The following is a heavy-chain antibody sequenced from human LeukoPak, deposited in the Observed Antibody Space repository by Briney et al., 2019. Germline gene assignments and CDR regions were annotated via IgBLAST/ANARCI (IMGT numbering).Heavy chain of an antibody. J-gene: IGHJ5*02. Sequence: ALVKVSCKASGGTFSSYAISWVRQAPGQGLEWMGRIIPILGIANYAQKFQGRVTITADKSTSTAYMELSSLRSEDTAVYYCAREGYCSSTSCYNWFDPWGQGTLVTVSS. V-gene: IGHV1-69*04. CDR3: AREGYCSSTSCYNWFDP. D-gene: IGHD2-2*01. CDR2: IIPILGIA. CDR1: GGTFSSYA.